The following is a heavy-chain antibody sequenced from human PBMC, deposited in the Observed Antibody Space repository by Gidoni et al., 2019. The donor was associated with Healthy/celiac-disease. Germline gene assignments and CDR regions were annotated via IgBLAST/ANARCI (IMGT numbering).Heavy chain of an antibody. D-gene: IGHD3-22*01. CDR1: GGSISSGDYY. CDR3: AREADYYDSSGYHPNVWYFDL. Sequence: QVQLQESGPGLVQPSQTLSLPCTVSGGSISSGDYYWRCIRQHPRKRLEWIGYIYYSGSTYYNPSLKSRVTRSVDTSKNQFSLKLSSVTAADTAVYYCAREADYYDSSGYHPNVWYFDLWGRGTLVTVSS. J-gene: IGHJ2*01. V-gene: IGHV4-30-4*01. CDR2: IYYSGST.